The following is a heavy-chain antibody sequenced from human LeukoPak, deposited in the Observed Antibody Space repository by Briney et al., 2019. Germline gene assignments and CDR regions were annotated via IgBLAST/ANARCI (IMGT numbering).Heavy chain of an antibody. D-gene: IGHD1-1*01. V-gene: IGHV3-30*04. CDR1: GFTFSSYA. J-gene: IGHJ6*02. CDR3: AREEDATGYYYYYYGMDV. Sequence: GGSLRLSCAASGFTFSSYAMHWARQAPGKGLEWVAVISHDGSNKYYADSVKGRFTISRDNSKNTLYLQMNSLRAEDTAVYYCAREEDATGYYYYYYGMDVWGQGTTVTVSS. CDR2: ISHDGSNK.